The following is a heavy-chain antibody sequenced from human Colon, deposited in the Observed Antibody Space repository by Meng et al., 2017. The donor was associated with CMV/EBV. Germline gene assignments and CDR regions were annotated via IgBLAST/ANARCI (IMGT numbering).Heavy chain of an antibody. CDR2: ISAYNGDT. J-gene: IGHJ4*02. V-gene: IGHV1-18*01. CDR1: YTCTSYG. Sequence: YTCTSYGIAWVRQAPGQGLEWMGWISAYNGDTNYAQSLQGRVTMTTDTSTNTAYMELRSLKSDDTAVYYYAREFYDYVWGNWRYGIDYWGQGTLVTVSS. D-gene: IGHD3-16*01. CDR3: AREFYDYVWGNWRYGIDY.